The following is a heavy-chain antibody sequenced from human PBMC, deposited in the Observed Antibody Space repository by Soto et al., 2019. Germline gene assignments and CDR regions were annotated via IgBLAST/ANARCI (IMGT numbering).Heavy chain of an antibody. CDR1: GFTFSNYA. Sequence: GGSLRLSCAASGFTFSNYAMHWVRQAPGQGLEWVAIVSYDGDNEYYADSVRGRFFISRDNSRNTLYLQTSSLRHEDTAVYYCAKDLSITMVRGVIIRYYYGMDVWGQGT. CDR3: AKDLSITMVRGVIIRYYYGMDV. CDR2: VSYDGDNE. J-gene: IGHJ6*02. V-gene: IGHV3-30*18. D-gene: IGHD3-10*01.